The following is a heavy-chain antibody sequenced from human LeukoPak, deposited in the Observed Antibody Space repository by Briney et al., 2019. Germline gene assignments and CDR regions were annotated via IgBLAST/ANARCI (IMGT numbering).Heavy chain of an antibody. CDR1: GFTFSGSA. Sequence: GGSLRLSCAASGFTFSGSAMHWVRQASGRGLEWVGRIRSKANSYATAYAASVKGRFTISRDDSKNTAYLQMNSLKTEDTAVYYCTPSLYDILTGSDYWGQGTLVTVSS. J-gene: IGHJ4*02. CDR2: IRSKANSYAT. CDR3: TPSLYDILTGSDY. V-gene: IGHV3-73*01. D-gene: IGHD3-9*01.